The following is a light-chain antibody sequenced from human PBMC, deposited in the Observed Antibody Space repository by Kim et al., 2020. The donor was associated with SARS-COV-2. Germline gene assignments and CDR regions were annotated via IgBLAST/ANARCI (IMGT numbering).Light chain of an antibody. CDR2: GVN. V-gene: IGLV2-14*03. J-gene: IGLJ2*01. CDR3: SSYTSSSFVV. CDR1: SIDVGGHDY. Sequence: GQSITIACTGTSIDVGGHDYVSWYQQYPGKAPKLMIYGVNKRPSGVSNHFSASKSGNTASLTISGLQAEDEADYYCSSYTSSSFVVFGGGTQLTVL.